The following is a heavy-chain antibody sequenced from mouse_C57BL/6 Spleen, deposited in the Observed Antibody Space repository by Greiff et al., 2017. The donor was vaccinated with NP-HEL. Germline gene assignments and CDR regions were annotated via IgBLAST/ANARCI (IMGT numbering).Heavy chain of an antibody. V-gene: IGHV5-17*01. J-gene: IGHJ1*03. CDR3: ARPDFYYGSSYGYFDV. CDR1: GFTFSDYG. CDR2: ISSGSSTI. D-gene: IGHD1-1*01. Sequence: EVQGVESGGGLVKPGGSLKLSCAASGFTFSDYGMHWVRQAPEKGLEWVAYISSGSSTIYYADTVKGRFTISRDNAKNTLFLQMTSLRSEDTAMYYCARPDFYYGSSYGYFDVWGTGTTVTVSS.